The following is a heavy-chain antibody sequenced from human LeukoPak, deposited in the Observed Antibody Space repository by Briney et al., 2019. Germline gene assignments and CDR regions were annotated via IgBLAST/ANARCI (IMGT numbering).Heavy chain of an antibody. J-gene: IGHJ4*02. CDR3: ARTYRTGRIYYFDY. D-gene: IGHD1-14*01. CDR2: ISSTGSYI. Sequence: GGSLRLSCAASGFTFSSYEMNWVRQAPGKGLEWVSSISSTGSYIYYADSVKGRFTISRDNAKNSLYLLMNSLRAEDTAVYYCARTYRTGRIYYFDYWGQGTLVTVSS. V-gene: IGHV3-21*01. CDR1: GFTFSSYE.